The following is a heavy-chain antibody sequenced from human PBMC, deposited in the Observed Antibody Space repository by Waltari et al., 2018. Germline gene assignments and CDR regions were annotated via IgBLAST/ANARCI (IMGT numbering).Heavy chain of an antibody. V-gene: IGHV3-23*03. CDR1: GFTFSSYA. D-gene: IGHD2-8*02. CDR3: AKDPLVYYYYMDV. Sequence: EVQLLESGGGLVQPGGSLRLSCAASGFTFSSYAMSWGRQAPGKGLEWVSVIYSGGSTYYADSVKGRFTISRDNSKNTLYLQMNSLRAEDTAVYYCAKDPLVYYYYMDVWGKGTTVTVSS. J-gene: IGHJ6*03. CDR2: IYSGGST.